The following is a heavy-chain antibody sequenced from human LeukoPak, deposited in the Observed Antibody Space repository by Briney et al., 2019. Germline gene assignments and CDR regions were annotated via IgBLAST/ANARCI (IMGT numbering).Heavy chain of an antibody. J-gene: IGHJ6*03. CDR1: GGSLSGYY. D-gene: IGHD4-23*01. CDR3: ASLSTAYGGNGDYYYYYMDV. V-gene: IGHV4-34*01. CDR2: INHSGST. Sequence: SETLSLTCAVYGGSLSGYYWSWIRQPPGKGLEWIGEINHSGSTNYNPSLKSRVTISVDTSKNQFSLKLSSVTAADTAVYYCASLSTAYGGNGDYYYYYMDVWGKGTTVTVSS.